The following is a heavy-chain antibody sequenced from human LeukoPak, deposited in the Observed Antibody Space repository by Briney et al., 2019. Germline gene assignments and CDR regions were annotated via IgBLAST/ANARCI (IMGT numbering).Heavy chain of an antibody. Sequence: GGSLRLSCAASEFTFNRYWMSWVRQAPGKGLQWVANIKQDGSEAHYVDSVKGRFTISRDNAKNSLSLQMNSLNVADTGVYFCTRDALFGSGRTHLDFWSQGTLVSVSS. CDR3: TRDALFGSGRTHLDF. CDR2: IKQDGSEA. J-gene: IGHJ4*02. CDR1: EFTFNRYW. D-gene: IGHD3-10*01. V-gene: IGHV3-7*04.